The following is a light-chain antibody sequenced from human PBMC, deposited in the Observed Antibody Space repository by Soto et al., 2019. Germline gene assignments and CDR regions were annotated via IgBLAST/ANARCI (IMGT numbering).Light chain of an antibody. J-gene: IGLJ1*01. CDR3: CSYTSSSTHV. Sequence: QSVRTQPASVSGSPGQSITISCTGTSSDVGGYKFVSWYQQHPGKVPKLMIFDVNRRPSGVSDRFSGSKSGNTASLTISGLQAEDEGDYYCCSYTSSSTHVFGSGTKVTVL. CDR1: SSDVGGYKF. CDR2: DVN. V-gene: IGLV2-14*03.